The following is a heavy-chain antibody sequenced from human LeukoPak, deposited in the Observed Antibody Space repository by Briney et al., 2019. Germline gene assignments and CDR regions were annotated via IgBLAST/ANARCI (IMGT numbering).Heavy chain of an antibody. CDR2: ISGGGGST. J-gene: IGHJ4*02. V-gene: IGHV3-23*01. Sequence: GGSLRLSCAASGFTFSSYAMSWVRQAPGKGLEWVSAISGGGGSTYYADSVKGRFTISRDNSKNTLYLQMNSLRAEDTAVYYCAKTPGDSSGYYSYYFDYWGQGTLVTVSS. CDR1: GFTFSSYA. CDR3: AKTPGDSSGYYSYYFDY. D-gene: IGHD3-22*01.